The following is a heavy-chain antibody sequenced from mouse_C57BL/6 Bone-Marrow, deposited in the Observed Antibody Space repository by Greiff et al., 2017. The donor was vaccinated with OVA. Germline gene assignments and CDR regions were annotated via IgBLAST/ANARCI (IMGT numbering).Heavy chain of an antibody. V-gene: IGHV1-50*01. Sequence: QVQLQQPGAELVKPGASVKLSCKASGYTFTSYWMQWVKQRPGQGLEWIGEIDPSDSYTNYNQKFKGKATLTVDTSSSTAYMQLSSLTSEDSAVYYCARLRRGGPDYWGQGTTLTVSS. CDR1: GYTFTSYW. CDR3: ARLRRGGPDY. J-gene: IGHJ2*01. CDR2: IDPSDSYT. D-gene: IGHD2-12*01.